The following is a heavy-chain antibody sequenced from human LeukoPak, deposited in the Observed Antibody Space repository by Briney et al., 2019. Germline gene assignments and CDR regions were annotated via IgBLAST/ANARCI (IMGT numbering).Heavy chain of an antibody. J-gene: IGHJ4*02. CDR3: ARSLISSSWYLDY. D-gene: IGHD6-13*01. Sequence: GESLKISCKASGYTFTSYDINWVRQATGQGLEWMGWISAYNGNTNYAQKLQGRVTTTTDTSTSTAYMELRSLRSDDTAVYYCARSLISSSWYLDYWGQGTLVTVSS. V-gene: IGHV1-18*01. CDR1: GYTFTSYD. CDR2: ISAYNGNT.